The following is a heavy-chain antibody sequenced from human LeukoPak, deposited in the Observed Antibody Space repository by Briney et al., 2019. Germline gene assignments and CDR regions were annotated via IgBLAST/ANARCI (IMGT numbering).Heavy chain of an antibody. CDR2: IYYSGST. CDR1: GGSISSYY. D-gene: IGHD6-19*01. CDR3: ARSNVGFGGYSSGRYYFGY. J-gene: IGHJ4*02. V-gene: IGHV4-59*01. Sequence: SETLSLTCTVSGGSISSYYWSWIRQPPGRGLEWIGYIYYSGSTNYNPSLKSRVTISVDTSKNQFSLKLSSVTAADTALYYCARSNVGFGGYSSGRYYFGYWGQGTLVTVSS.